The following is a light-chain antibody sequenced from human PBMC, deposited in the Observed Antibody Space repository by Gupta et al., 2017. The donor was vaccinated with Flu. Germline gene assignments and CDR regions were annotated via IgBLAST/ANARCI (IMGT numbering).Light chain of an antibody. Sequence: QAVVTHEPSLTVSPGGPVTLTCGSSSGAATSGHYPYWFQQKPGHVPRILIYVTSNRPSWTPARFSGSLPGGKVALTFSGAQHEDEADYYCFLSFGDTFVFGPGTTVTVL. CDR3: FLSFGDTFV. CDR1: SGAATSGHY. J-gene: IGLJ1*01. V-gene: IGLV7-46*01. CDR2: VTS.